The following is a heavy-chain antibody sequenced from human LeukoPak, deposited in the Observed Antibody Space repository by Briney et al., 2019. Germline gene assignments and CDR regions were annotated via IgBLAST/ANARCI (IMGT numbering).Heavy chain of an antibody. Sequence: ASVKVSCKASGHTFTGYYMHWVRQAPGQGLEWMGWINPNSGGTNYAQKFQGRVTMSRDTSISTAYMELSRLRSDDTAVYYCARVAGWHWFYPWGQGTLVTVSS. CDR1: GHTFTGYY. CDR2: INPNSGGT. D-gene: IGHD6-19*01. CDR3: ARVAGWHWFYP. J-gene: IGHJ5*02. V-gene: IGHV1-2*02.